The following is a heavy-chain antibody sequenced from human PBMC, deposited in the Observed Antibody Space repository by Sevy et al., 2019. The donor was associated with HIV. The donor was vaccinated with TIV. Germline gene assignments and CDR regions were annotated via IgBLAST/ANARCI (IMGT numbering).Heavy chain of an antibody. V-gene: IGHV1-69*06. Sequence: ASVKVSCKASGDTFTSSGINWVRQAPGQGPEWMGGIMTVFGTTHYEQRFQGRVTIIADKSTSTVYMELRSLRSEDTAVYYCARDVGNVVVVPAPVGWFDRWGQGTLVTVSS. CDR1: GDTFTSSG. D-gene: IGHD2-2*01. CDR2: IMTVFGTT. CDR3: ARDVGNVVVVPAPVGWFDR. J-gene: IGHJ5*02.